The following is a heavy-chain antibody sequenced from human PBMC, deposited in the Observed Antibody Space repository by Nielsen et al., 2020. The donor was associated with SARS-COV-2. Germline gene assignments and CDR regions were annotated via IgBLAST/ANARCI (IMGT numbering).Heavy chain of an antibody. CDR2: ISAYNGNT. D-gene: IGHD2-15*01. CDR1: GYTFTSYG. V-gene: IGHV1-18*01. CDR3: ARDRALGDCSGGSCYAHYYYGMDV. Sequence: ASVKVSCKASGYTFTSYGISWVRPAPGQGLEWMGWISAYNGNTNYAQKLQGRVTMTTDTSTSTAYMELRSLRSDDTAVYYCARDRALGDCSGGSCYAHYYYGMDVWGQGTTVTVSS. J-gene: IGHJ6*02.